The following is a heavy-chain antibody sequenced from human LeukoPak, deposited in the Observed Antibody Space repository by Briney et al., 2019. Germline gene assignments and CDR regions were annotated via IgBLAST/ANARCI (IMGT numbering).Heavy chain of an antibody. CDR3: ARGDAYKQALGY. V-gene: IGHV4-30-2*01. Sequence: SQTLSLTCTVSGGSISSGGYFWSWIRQPPGKGLEWIGYIYHSGSTYYNPSLKSRVTISVDRSKNQFSLKLSSVTAADTAVYFCARGDAYKQALGYWGQGTLVTVSS. CDR2: IYHSGST. D-gene: IGHD5-24*01. CDR1: GGSISSGGYF. J-gene: IGHJ4*02.